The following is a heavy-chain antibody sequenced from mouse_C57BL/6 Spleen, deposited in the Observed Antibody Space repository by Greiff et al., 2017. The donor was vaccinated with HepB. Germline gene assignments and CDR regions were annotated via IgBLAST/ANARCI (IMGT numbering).Heavy chain of an antibody. Sequence: VQLQQSGAELVRPGASVKLSCTASGFNIKDYYMHWVKQRPEQGLEWIGRIDPENGDTEYAPKFKGKATMTADTSSNTAYMQLSSLTSEDTAVYYCTRHYYGSHYAIDYWGQGTSVTVSS. D-gene: IGHD1-1*01. CDR1: GFNIKDYY. CDR2: IDPENGDT. J-gene: IGHJ4*01. CDR3: TRHYYGSHYAIDY. V-gene: IGHV14-1*01.